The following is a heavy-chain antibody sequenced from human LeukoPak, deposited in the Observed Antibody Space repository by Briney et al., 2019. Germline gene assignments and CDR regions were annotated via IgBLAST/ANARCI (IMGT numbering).Heavy chain of an antibody. CDR2: ISPSSDTI. CDR1: GITFSGSD. Sequence: GGSLRLSCAGSGITFSGSDMNWVCQAPEKGLEWISYISPSSDTIYYADSVKGRFTISRDNAKNSLYLQMNSLRAEDTAVYYCARGYYRVDYWGQGTLVTVSS. V-gene: IGHV3-48*01. J-gene: IGHJ4*02. CDR3: ARGYYRVDY. D-gene: IGHD2-15*01.